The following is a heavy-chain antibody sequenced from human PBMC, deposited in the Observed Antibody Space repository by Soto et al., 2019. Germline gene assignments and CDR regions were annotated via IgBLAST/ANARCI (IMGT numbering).Heavy chain of an antibody. CDR2: IYYSGST. Sequence: SETLSLTCTFSCGSIISSSYYWGWIRQPPGKGLEWIGSIYYSGSTYYNPSLKSRVTISVDTSKNQFSLKLSSVTAADTAVYYCRGRGEFNYYYYGMDVWGQGTTVTVSS. J-gene: IGHJ6*02. V-gene: IGHV4-39*01. CDR3: RGRGEFNYYYYGMDV. CDR1: CGSIISSSYY. D-gene: IGHD3-10*01.